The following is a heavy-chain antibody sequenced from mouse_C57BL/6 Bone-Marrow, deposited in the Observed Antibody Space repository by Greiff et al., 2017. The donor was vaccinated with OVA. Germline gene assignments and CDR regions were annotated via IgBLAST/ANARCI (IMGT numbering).Heavy chain of an antibody. J-gene: IGHJ4*01. CDR2: ISYSGST. V-gene: IGHV3-8*01. Sequence: EVKLMESGPGLAKPSQTLSLTCSVTGYSITSDYWNWIRKFPGNKLEYMGYISYSGSTYYNPSRKSRISITRDTSKNQYYLQLNSVTTEDTATYYCARESNWEGYAMDYWGQGTSVTVSS. D-gene: IGHD4-1*01. CDR3: ARESNWEGYAMDY. CDR1: GYSITSDY.